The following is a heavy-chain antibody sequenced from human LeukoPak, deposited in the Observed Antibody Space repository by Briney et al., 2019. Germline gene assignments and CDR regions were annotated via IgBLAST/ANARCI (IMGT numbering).Heavy chain of an antibody. D-gene: IGHD3-10*01. Sequence: GWSLRLSCAASGFTFSSYGMHWVRQAPGKGLEWVAVISHDGSNKYYADSVKGRFTITRDNSKNTLYLQMSSLRAEDTAVYYCQLYYYGSGSYYNPDAFDIWGQGTMVTVSS. V-gene: IGHV3-30*03. CDR1: GFTFSSYG. CDR2: ISHDGSNK. CDR3: QLYYYGSGSYYNPDAFDI. J-gene: IGHJ3*02.